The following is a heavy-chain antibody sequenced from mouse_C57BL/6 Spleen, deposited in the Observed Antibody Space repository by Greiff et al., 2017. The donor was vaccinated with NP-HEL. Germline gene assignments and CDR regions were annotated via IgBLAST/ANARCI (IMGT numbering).Heavy chain of an antibody. CDR2: ISSGSSTI. CDR1: GFTFSDYG. Sequence: DVKLVESGGGLVKPGGSLKLSCAASGFTFSDYGMHWVRQAPEKGLEWVAYISSGSSTIYYADTVKGRFTISRDNAKNTLFLQMTSLRSEDTAMYYCARGATVVGWYFDVWGTGTTVTVSS. CDR3: ARGATVVGWYFDV. J-gene: IGHJ1*03. D-gene: IGHD1-1*01. V-gene: IGHV5-17*01.